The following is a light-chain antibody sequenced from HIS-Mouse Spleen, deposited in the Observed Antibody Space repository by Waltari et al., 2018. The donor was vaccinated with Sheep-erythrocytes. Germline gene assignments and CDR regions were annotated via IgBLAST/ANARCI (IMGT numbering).Light chain of an antibody. CDR1: ALPKQY. CDR2: KDS. Sequence: SYELTQPPSVSVSPGQTARITCSGDALPKQYAYWYQHKPGQAPVLVIYKDSERHSGIPGRLSGARSVTTVTLTISGVQAEDEADYYCQSADSSGTYVFGTGTKVTVL. J-gene: IGLJ1*01. V-gene: IGLV3-25*03. CDR3: QSADSSGTYV.